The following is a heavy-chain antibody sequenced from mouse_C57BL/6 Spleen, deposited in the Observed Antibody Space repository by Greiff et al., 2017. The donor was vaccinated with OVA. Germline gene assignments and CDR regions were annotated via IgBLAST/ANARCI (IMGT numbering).Heavy chain of an antibody. D-gene: IGHD4-1*01. CDR3: ARGANWDEGAYYAMDY. CDR2: INPSTGGT. CDR1: GYSFTGYY. Sequence: EVQLQQSGPELVKPGASVKISCKASGYSFTGYYMNWVKQSPEKSLEWIGEINPSTGGTTYNQKFKAKATLTVDKSSSTAYMQLKRLTSEDSAVYYCARGANWDEGAYYAMDYWGQGTSVTVSS. V-gene: IGHV1-42*01. J-gene: IGHJ4*01.